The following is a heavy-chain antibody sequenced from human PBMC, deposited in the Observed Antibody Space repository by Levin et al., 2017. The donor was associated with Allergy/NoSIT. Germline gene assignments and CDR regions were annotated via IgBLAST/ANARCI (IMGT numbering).Heavy chain of an antibody. Sequence: SETLSLTCSVSGSSITNFIWWGWIRQPPGKGLEWIGYIYHNGATQYNPSLKSRATLSVDSSKNQIFLSSSSLTAVDTAVYYCSRMARSPPFDNWGQGTLVAVS. CDR3: SRMARSPPFDN. V-gene: IGHV4-28*01. CDR2: IYHNGAT. CDR1: GSSITNFIW. J-gene: IGHJ4*02.